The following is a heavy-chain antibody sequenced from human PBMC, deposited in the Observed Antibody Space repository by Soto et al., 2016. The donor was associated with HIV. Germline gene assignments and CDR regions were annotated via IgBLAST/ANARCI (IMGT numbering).Heavy chain of an antibody. CDR3: ARWWYYDSSGPXGYYFDY. V-gene: IGHV4-34*01. CDR2: INHSGST. CDR1: GGSFSGYY. Sequence: QVQLQQWGAGLLKPSETLSLTCAVYGGSFSGYYWSWIRQPPGKGLEWIGEINHSGSTNYNPSLKSRVTISVDTSKNQFSLKLSSVTAADTAVYYCARWWYYDSSGPXGYYFDYWAREPWSPSPQ. D-gene: IGHD3-22*01. J-gene: IGHJ4*02.